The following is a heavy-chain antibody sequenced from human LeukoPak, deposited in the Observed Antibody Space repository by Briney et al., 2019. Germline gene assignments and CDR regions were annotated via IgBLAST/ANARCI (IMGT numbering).Heavy chain of an antibody. J-gene: IGHJ4*02. Sequence: ASVKVSCKASGYTFTGYYMHWVRQAPGQGLEWMGWINPNSGGTNYAQKFQGRVTMSRDTSISTAYMDLSRLRSDDTAVYYCARAYYTGPFDYWGQGTLVTVSS. CDR3: ARAYYTGPFDY. V-gene: IGHV1-2*02. CDR2: INPNSGGT. CDR1: GYTFTGYY. D-gene: IGHD1-26*01.